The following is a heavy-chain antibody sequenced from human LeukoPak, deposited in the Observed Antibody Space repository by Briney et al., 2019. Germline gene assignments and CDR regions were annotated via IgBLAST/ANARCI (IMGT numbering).Heavy chain of an antibody. V-gene: IGHV3-66*01. J-gene: IGHJ4*02. D-gene: IGHD5-18*01. CDR1: VFTVSNNY. CDR2: IYSGGTT. Sequence: GGSLRLSCAASVFTVSNNYMNWVRQAPGKGLEGVSLIYSGGTTYYADSVKGRFTISRDGSKNTLYLQMNSLRVEDTAVYYCARDPPAVTANTYGWGQGTLVTVSS. CDR3: ARDPPAVTANTYG.